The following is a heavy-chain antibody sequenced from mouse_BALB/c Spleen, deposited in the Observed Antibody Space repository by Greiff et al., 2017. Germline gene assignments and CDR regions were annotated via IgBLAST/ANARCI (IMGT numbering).Heavy chain of an antibody. Sequence: DVMLVESGGGLVQPGGSLKLSCAASGFTFSSYGMSWVRQTPDKRLELVATINSNGGSTYYPDSVKGRFTISRDNAKNTLYLQMSSLKSEDTAMYYCASVWLLHAMDYWGQGTSVTVSS. CDR3: ASVWLLHAMDY. CDR1: GFTFSSYG. D-gene: IGHD2-3*01. V-gene: IGHV5-6-3*01. J-gene: IGHJ4*01. CDR2: INSNGGST.